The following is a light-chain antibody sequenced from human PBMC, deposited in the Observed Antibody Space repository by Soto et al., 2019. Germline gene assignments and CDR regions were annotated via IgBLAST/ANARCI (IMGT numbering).Light chain of an antibody. CDR1: QSVSTT. V-gene: IGKV3-15*01. CDR3: QHYNNWPLLT. J-gene: IGKJ4*01. Sequence: EIVMTQSPATLSVSPGERATLSCRASQSVSTTLAWYQQKPGQAPRLLIYSASTRATGVPARFSGSGSGTEFTLTISSLQSEDFAVYYCQHYNNWPLLTFGGGTKVEIK. CDR2: SAS.